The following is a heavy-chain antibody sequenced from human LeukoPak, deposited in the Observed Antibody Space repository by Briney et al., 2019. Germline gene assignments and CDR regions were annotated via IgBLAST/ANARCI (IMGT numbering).Heavy chain of an antibody. CDR1: GFTFSSYW. V-gene: IGHV3-7*01. Sequence: GGSLRLSCTASGFTFSSYWKSGVRRSPGKGGEGVANIKQDGSEKYYVDSVKGRFTISRDNAKNSLYLQMNSLRAEDTAVYYCARVSSLYYYYYYGMDVWGQRTTVTVSS. J-gene: IGHJ6*02. CDR3: ARVSSLYYYYYYGMDV. CDR2: IKQDGSEK. D-gene: IGHD6-6*01.